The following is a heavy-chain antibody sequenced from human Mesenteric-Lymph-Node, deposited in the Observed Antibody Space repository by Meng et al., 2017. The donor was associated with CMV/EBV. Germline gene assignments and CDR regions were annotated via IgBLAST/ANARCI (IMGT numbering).Heavy chain of an antibody. CDR1: GYTFSSHG. Sequence: CKASGYTFSSHGITWVRQAPGQGLEWMGWISAYNGNTNYAQKLQGRVTMTTDTSTSTAYMELRSLRSDDTAVYYCASGGYDWDAYDYWGQGTLVTVSS. V-gene: IGHV1-18*04. D-gene: IGHD5-12*01. CDR3: ASGGYDWDAYDY. CDR2: ISAYNGNT. J-gene: IGHJ4*02.